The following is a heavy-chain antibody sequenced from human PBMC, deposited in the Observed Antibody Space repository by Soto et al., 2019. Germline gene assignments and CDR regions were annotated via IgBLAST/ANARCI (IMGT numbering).Heavy chain of an antibody. D-gene: IGHD1-26*01. CDR3: AKGQKWELPFDY. CDR2: FSGTTTST. J-gene: IGHJ4*02. Sequence: GDLRLSCAASGFILSSYAMSRVRRAPGKGLEWVSAFSGTTTSTYYAASVKGRFTISRDNSKNTLYLQMNSLKAEDTAVYYCAKGQKWELPFDYWGQGALVTVSS. V-gene: IGHV3-23*01. CDR1: GFILSSYA.